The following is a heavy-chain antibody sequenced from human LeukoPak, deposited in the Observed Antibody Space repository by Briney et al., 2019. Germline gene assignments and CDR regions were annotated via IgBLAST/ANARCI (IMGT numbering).Heavy chain of an antibody. CDR1: GFTFSSYG. CDR2: ISYDGSNK. CDR3: AKDGVRSGSDY. J-gene: IGHJ4*02. D-gene: IGHD3-22*01. Sequence: GGSLRLSCAASGFTFSSYGMHWVRQAPGKGLEWVAVISYDGSNKYYADSVKGRFTISRDNSKNTLYLQMNSLRAEDTAVYYCAKDGVRSGSDYWGQGTLVTVSS. V-gene: IGHV3-30*18.